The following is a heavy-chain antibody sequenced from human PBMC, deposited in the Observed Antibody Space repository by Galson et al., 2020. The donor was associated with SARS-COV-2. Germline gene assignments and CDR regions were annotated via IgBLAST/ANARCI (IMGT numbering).Heavy chain of an antibody. J-gene: IGHJ6*02. Sequence: GGSLRLSCEASGFTFSTYAMAWVRQAPGKGLEWISLISEGGSIFYADSVKGRFTISRDNSQNTLYLQMNSLRVDDTAVYYCASGVAGLVSRGMAVWGQGTTVTVSS. D-gene: IGHD6-19*01. CDR3: ASGVAGLVSRGMAV. CDR2: ISEGGSI. CDR1: GFTFSTYA. V-gene: IGHV3-23*01.